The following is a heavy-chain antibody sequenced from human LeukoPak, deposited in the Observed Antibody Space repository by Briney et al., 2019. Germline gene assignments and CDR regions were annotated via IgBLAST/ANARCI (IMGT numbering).Heavy chain of an antibody. D-gene: IGHD5-18*01. V-gene: IGHV1-18*01. CDR2: ISAYNGNT. J-gene: IGHJ4*02. CDR3: ATDRTDTAMVQFDY. CDR1: GGTFSSSG. Sequence: GASVKVSCKASGGTFSSSGISWVRQAPGQGLEWMGWISAYNGNTSYAQKLQGRVTMTTDTSTSTAYMELRSLRSDDTAVYYCATDRTDTAMVQFDYWGQGTLVTVSS.